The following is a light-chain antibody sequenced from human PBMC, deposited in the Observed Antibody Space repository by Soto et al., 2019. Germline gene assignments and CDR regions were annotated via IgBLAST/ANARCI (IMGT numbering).Light chain of an antibody. CDR2: DVN. V-gene: IGLV2-14*01. CDR1: SSDVGAYNY. Sequence: QSVLTQPASVFESPGQSITISCTGSSSDVGAYNYVSWYQQHPDKAPKLMIYDVNNRPSGVSDRFSGSKSGNTASLTISGLQAEDEADYYCTSFTSSSTYVFGTGTKLTVL. CDR3: TSFTSSSTYV. J-gene: IGLJ1*01.